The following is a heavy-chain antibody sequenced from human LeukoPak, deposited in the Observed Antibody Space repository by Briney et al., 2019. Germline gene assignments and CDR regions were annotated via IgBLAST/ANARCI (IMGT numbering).Heavy chain of an antibody. Sequence: GGSLRLSCAASGFTFSSYAMSWVRQAPGKGLEWVSAISGSGGSTYYADSVKGRFTISRDNSKNTLYLQMNSLRAEDTAVYYCAKHFNYYDSSGTRRNFDYWGQGTLVTVSS. J-gene: IGHJ4*02. V-gene: IGHV3-23*01. CDR2: ISGSGGST. D-gene: IGHD3-22*01. CDR3: AKHFNYYDSSGTRRNFDY. CDR1: GFTFSSYA.